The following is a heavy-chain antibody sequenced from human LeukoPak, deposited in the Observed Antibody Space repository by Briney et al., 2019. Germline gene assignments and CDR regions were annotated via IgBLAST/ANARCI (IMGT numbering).Heavy chain of an antibody. V-gene: IGHV1-2*02. Sequence: ASVKVSCKASGYTFTGYYMHWVRQAPGQGLEWMGWINPNSGGTNYAQEFQGRVTMTRDTSISAAYMELSRLRSDDTAVYYCARSMAGNYYFDYWGQGTLVTVSA. CDR1: GYTFTGYY. CDR3: ARSMAGNYYFDY. D-gene: IGHD5-24*01. J-gene: IGHJ4*02. CDR2: INPNSGGT.